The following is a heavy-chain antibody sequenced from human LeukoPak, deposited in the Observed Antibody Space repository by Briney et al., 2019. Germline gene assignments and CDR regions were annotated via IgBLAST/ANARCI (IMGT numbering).Heavy chain of an antibody. D-gene: IGHD3-22*01. V-gene: IGHV3-72*01. J-gene: IGHJ1*01. CDR3: TLVPYYYDSSGYPH. CDR1: EFTFSDHY. CDR2: TRNKVNSYTA. Sequence: PGGSLRLSCAASEFTFSDHYMDWVRQAPGKGLEWVGRTRNKVNSYTAEYAASVKGRFIISRDDSDHSLYLQMSSLKIEDTAVYCATLVPYYYDSSGYPHWGRGTLVSVSS.